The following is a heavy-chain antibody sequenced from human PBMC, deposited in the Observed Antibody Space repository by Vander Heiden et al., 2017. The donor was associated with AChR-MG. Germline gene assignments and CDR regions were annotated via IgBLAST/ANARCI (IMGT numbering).Heavy chain of an antibody. V-gene: IGHV3-53*02. CDR2: IYSGGST. D-gene: IGHD4-17*01. CDR3: AREVDYGGNSGWFDP. Sequence: EVQLVETGGGLIQPGGCLRLSCAASGFTVSSNYMSWVRQAPGKGLEWVSVIYSGGSTYYADSVKGRFTISRDNSKNTLYLQMNSLRAEDTAVYYCAREVDYGGNSGWFDPWGQGTLVTVSS. CDR1: GFTVSSNY. J-gene: IGHJ5*02.